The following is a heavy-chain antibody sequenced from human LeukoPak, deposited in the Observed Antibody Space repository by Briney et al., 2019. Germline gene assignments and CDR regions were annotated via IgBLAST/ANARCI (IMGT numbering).Heavy chain of an antibody. Sequence: GASVKVSCKASGYTFTSYDINWVRQATGQGLEWMGGMNPNSGNTGYAQKFQGRVTITRNTSISTAYMELSSLRSEDTAVYYCARDIYGGIAAAGKNWFDPWGQGTLVTVSS. D-gene: IGHD6-13*01. CDR2: MNPNSGNT. CDR1: GYTFTSYD. J-gene: IGHJ5*02. V-gene: IGHV1-8*03. CDR3: ARDIYGGIAAAGKNWFDP.